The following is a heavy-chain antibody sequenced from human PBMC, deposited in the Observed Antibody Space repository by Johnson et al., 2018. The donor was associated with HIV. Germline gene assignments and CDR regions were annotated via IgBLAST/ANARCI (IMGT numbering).Heavy chain of an antibody. CDR2: INWNGGST. V-gene: IGHV3-9*01. CDR1: GFTFDDYA. Sequence: VQLVESGGGLVQPGRSLRLSCAASGFTFDDYAMHWVRQAPGKGLEWVSGINWNGGSTGYADSVKGRFTISRDNSKNSLYLQMNSLRTEDTALYYCAKGGTVTTDAFDIWGQGTMVTVSS. CDR3: AKGGTVTTDAFDI. J-gene: IGHJ3*02. D-gene: IGHD4-17*01.